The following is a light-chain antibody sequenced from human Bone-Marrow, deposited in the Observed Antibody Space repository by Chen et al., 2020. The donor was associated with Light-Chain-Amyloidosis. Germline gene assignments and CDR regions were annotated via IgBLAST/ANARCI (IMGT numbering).Light chain of an antibody. J-gene: IGKJ2*01. Sequence: DIQMTQSPSSLSASVGDRVTITCQASQAISNSLNWYQQKPGKAPKLLICDASSLETGVPSRFSGTGSGTHFTFTISNLQPEDIGTYYCQHFDDLLMFTFGQGTKLDMK. V-gene: IGKV1-33*01. CDR2: DAS. CDR1: QAISNS. CDR3: QHFDDLLMFT.